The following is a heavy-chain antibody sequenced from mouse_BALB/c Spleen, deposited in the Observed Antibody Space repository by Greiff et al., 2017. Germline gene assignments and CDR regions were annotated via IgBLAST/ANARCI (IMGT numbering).Heavy chain of an antibody. Sequence: EVQLLESGGGLVQPGGSLRLSCATSGFTFTAYYMSWVRQPPGKALDWLGFIRNKANGYTTEYSASVKGRFTITRDNSQSILYLQMNTLRAEDSATYYRARDGYQLYYYAMDDWGQGTSGNVAS. D-gene: IGHD2-2*01. CDR1: GFTFTAYY. J-gene: IGHJ4*01. CDR3: ARDGYQLYYYAMDD. CDR2: IRNKANGYTT. V-gene: IGHV7-3*02.